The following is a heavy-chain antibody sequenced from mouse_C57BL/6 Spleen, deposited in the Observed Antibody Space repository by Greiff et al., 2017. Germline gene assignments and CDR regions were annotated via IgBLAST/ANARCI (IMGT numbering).Heavy chain of an antibody. Sequence: LQQPGAELVKPGASVKLSCKASGYTFTSYWMQWVKQRPGQGLAWIGEIDPSDSYTNYNQKFKGKATLTVDTSSSTAYMQLSSLTSEDSAVYYCAAGRNYFDYWGQGTTLTVSS. J-gene: IGHJ2*01. CDR1: GYTFTSYW. CDR3: AAGRNYFDY. V-gene: IGHV1-50*01. CDR2: IDPSDSYT.